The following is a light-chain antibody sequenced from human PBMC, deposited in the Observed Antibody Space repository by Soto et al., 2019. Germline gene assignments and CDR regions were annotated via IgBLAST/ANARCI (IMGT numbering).Light chain of an antibody. CDR2: EVS. CDR1: SSDVGGYNY. J-gene: IGLJ1*01. V-gene: IGLV2-8*01. Sequence: QSVLTQPPSASGSPGQSVTISCTGTSSDVGGYNYVSWYQQHPGKAPKLMIYEVSKRPSGVPDRFSGSKSGNTASLTVSGLQAEDEADYYCISYRSTSNYVFGSGTKVTVL. CDR3: ISYRSTSNYV.